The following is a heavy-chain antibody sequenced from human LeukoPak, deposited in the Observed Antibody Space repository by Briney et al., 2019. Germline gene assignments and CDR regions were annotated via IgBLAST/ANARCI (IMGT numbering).Heavy chain of an antibody. D-gene: IGHD6-19*01. CDR1: DASFSGYY. CDR3: ARGRPSDWYLKWFDP. Sequence: PSETVTLMCTVYDASFSGYYASWIRQPPGKGLEWIGEINHSGSTNYNPSLKSRVTISVDTSKNQFSLNLRSVTAADTAVYYCARGRPSDWYLKWFDPWGEGRPATVSS. V-gene: IGHV4-34*01. CDR2: INHSGST. J-gene: IGHJ5*01.